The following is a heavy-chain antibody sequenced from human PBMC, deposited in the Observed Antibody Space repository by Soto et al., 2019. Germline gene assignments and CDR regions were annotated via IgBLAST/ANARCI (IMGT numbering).Heavy chain of an antibody. Sequence: QVQLVQSGAEVKKPGASVKVSCKASGYTFTSYGISWVRQAPGQGLEWMGWISAYNGNTNYAQKLQGRVNMTTDKSTSTGYMGLRSMRSDDTAVYYCERGVALHQLPEVDYWGQGTLVTVSS. V-gene: IGHV1-18*01. D-gene: IGHD2-2*01. J-gene: IGHJ4*02. CDR3: ERGVALHQLPEVDY. CDR1: GYTFTSYG. CDR2: ISAYNGNT.